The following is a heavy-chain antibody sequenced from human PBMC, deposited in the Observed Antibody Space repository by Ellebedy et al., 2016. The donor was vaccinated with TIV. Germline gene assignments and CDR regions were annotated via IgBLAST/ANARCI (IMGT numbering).Heavy chain of an antibody. CDR2: INPSGGST. D-gene: IGHD6-13*01. J-gene: IGHJ5*02. CDR3: ARVGSNGYSKKSNWFDP. Sequence: ASVKVSCKASGYTFISYYMHWVRQAPGQGLEWMGIINPSGGSTSYAQKFQGRVTMTRDTSTSTVYMELSSLRSDDTAVYYCARVGSNGYSKKSNWFDPWGQGTLVTVSS. CDR1: GYTFISYY. V-gene: IGHV1-46*01.